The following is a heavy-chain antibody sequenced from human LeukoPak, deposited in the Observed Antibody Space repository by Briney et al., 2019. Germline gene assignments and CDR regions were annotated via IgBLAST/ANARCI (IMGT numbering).Heavy chain of an antibody. D-gene: IGHD3-22*01. J-gene: IGHJ4*02. Sequence: PGRSLRLSCVASGFTFDDYAMHWVRQAPGKGLEWVSGISWNSGSIGYADSVKGRFTISRDNAKNSLYLQMNSLRAEDTAVYYCVRDRYYDGSGYYQYYFDYWGQGTLVIVSS. CDR2: ISWNSGSI. V-gene: IGHV3-9*01. CDR1: GFTFDDYA. CDR3: VRDRYYDGSGYYQYYFDY.